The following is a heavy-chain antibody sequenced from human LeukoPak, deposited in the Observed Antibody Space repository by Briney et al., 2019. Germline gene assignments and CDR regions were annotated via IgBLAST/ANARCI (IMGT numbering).Heavy chain of an antibody. CDR2: IYYSGST. CDR1: GGSISSSSYY. CDR3: ARQEVGATTLY. J-gene: IGHJ4*02. V-gene: IGHV4-39*01. Sequence: SETLSLTCTVSGGSISSSSYYWGWIRQPPGKGLEWIGGIYYSGSTYYNPSLKSRVTISVDTSKNQFSLKLSSVTAADTAVYYCARQEVGATTLYWGQGTLVTVSS. D-gene: IGHD1-26*01.